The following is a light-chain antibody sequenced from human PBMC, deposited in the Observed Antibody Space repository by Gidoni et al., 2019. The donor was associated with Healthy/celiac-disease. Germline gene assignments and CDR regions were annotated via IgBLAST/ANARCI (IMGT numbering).Light chain of an antibody. CDR3: QQANSFLPLT. V-gene: IGKV1-12*01. Sequence: DIQMTQSPSSVSASVGDRVTITCRASQGISSRLDWYQQKPGKAPKLLIYAASSLQSGVPSRFSGSGSGTDFTLTISSLQPEDFATYYCQQANSFLPLTFGGGTKVEIK. CDR2: AAS. CDR1: QGISSR. J-gene: IGKJ4*01.